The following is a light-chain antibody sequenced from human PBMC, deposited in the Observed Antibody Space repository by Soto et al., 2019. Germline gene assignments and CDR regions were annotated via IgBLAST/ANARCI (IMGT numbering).Light chain of an antibody. Sequence: DLQLTQTPSVLSASVGGKVTITSAATHALSNSVAWYRASTGKATDPLIYSASTLQSGVPSRFSGSGSETESSLTIRALQPDDFATYDGQQLNRYPLTFGGGTKV. CDR3: QQLNRYPLT. CDR1: HALSNS. V-gene: IGKV1-9*01. J-gene: IGKJ4*01. CDR2: SAS.